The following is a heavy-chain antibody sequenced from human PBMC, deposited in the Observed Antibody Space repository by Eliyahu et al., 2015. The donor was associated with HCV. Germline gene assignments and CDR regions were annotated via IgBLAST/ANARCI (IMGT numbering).Heavy chain of an antibody. CDR3: ARQIAVAGLGGGWDYYYYGMDV. Sequence: QVQLVQSGAEVKKPGASVKVSCKASGYTFTSYDINWVRQATGQGLEWMGWMNPNSGNTGYAQKFQGRVTMTRNTSISTAYMELSSLRSEDTAVYYCARQIAVAGLGGGWDYYYYGMDVWGQGTTVTVSS. CDR2: MNPNSGNT. CDR1: GYTFTSYD. D-gene: IGHD6-19*01. V-gene: IGHV1-8*01. J-gene: IGHJ6*02.